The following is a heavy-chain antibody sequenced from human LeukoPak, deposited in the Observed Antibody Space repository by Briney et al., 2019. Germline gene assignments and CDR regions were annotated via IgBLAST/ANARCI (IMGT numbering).Heavy chain of an antibody. V-gene: IGHV4-59*08. Sequence: SETLSLTCTVSGDSISFYYWSWIRQPPGKGLEWIGYIYNRGSTNYSPSLKSRVTISVDTSKNQFSLKVRSVTAADTAVYYCAKYTEGYFDYWGQGTLVTVSS. J-gene: IGHJ4*02. CDR1: GDSISFYY. CDR2: IYNRGST. CDR3: AKYTEGYFDY. D-gene: IGHD1-1*01.